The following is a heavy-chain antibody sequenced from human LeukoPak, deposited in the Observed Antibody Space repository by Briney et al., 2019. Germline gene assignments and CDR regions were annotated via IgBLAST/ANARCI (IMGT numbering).Heavy chain of an antibody. CDR1: GFTFGDYP. V-gene: IGHV3-49*04. D-gene: IGHD5-12*01. CDR3: TGGGGYDYLFDY. CDR2: IRSRIYGGTT. J-gene: IGHJ4*02. Sequence: PGGSLRLSCTTSGFTFGDYPLNWVRQAPGKGLEWVGFIRSRIYGGTTEYAASVKGRFTISRDDSKTIAYLQMNSLKTEDTAVYYCTGGGGYDYLFDYWGQGTLVTVSS.